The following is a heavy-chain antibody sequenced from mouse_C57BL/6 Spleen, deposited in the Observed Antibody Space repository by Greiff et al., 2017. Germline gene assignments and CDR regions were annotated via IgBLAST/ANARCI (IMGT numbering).Heavy chain of an antibody. CDR3: AREVAPNWYFDV. J-gene: IGHJ1*03. CDR1: GFSLTSYG. D-gene: IGHD1-1*01. V-gene: IGHV2-2*01. CDR2: IWSGGST. Sequence: QVQLKQSGPGLVQPSQSLSITCTVSGFSLTSYGVHWVRQSPGKGLEWLGVIWSGGSTDYNAAFISRLSISKDNSKSQVFFKMNSLQADDTAIYYCAREVAPNWYFDVWGTGTTVTVSS.